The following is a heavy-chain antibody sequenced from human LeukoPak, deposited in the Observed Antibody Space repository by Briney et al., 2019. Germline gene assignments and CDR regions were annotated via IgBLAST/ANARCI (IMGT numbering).Heavy chain of an antibody. J-gene: IGHJ2*01. V-gene: IGHV4-4*07. CDR3: ARDGVSALNLYSDL. CDR1: GASISPYY. D-gene: IGHD3-3*01. CDR2: MYTSGST. Sequence: PSETLSLTCTVSGASISPYYWSWIRQPAGKGLEWIGHMYTSGSTNYNPSLKSRVTMSLDTSKNQFSLKLNSVTAADTAVYYCARDGVSALNLYSDLWGRGTLVTVSS.